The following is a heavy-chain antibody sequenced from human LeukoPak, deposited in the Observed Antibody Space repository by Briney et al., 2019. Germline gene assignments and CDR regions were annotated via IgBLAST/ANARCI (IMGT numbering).Heavy chain of an antibody. CDR1: GYTFTSYD. CDR3: ARNYYDILTGYHAAYYYYYMDV. J-gene: IGHJ6*03. D-gene: IGHD3-9*01. CDR2: MNPNSGNT. Sequence: ASVKVSCKASGYTFTSYDINWVRQATGQGLEWMGWMNPNSGNTGYAQKFQGRVTVTRNTSISTAYMELSSLRSEDTAVYYCARNYYDILTGYHAAYYYYYMDVWGKGTTVTVSS. V-gene: IGHV1-8*01.